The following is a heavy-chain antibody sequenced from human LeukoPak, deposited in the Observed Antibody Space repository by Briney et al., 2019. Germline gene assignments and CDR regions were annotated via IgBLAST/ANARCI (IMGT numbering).Heavy chain of an antibody. V-gene: IGHV1-2*02. D-gene: IGHD5-18*01. CDR1: GYTFTSYG. J-gene: IGHJ6*03. Sequence: ASVKVSCKASGYTFTSYGISWVRQAPGQGLEWMGWINPNSGGTNYAQKFQGRVTMTRDTSISTAYMELSRLRSDDTAVYYCARAPGYLYYYYMDVWGKGTTVTISS. CDR2: INPNSGGT. CDR3: ARAPGYLYYYYMDV.